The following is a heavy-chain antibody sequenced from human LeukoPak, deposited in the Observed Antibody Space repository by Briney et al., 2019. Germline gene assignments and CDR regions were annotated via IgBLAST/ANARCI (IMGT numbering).Heavy chain of an antibody. V-gene: IGHV3-23*01. Sequence: GGSLRLSCAASGFTFSTYAMTWVRQAPGKGLEWVSGISTSGDRTYYADSVKGRFTISRDNSKNTLYLQMNSLKAEDTAEYYCARSAVGTSCCTAVDYWGQGTLVTVSS. D-gene: IGHD1-26*01. CDR1: GFTFSTYA. CDR2: ISTSGDRT. J-gene: IGHJ4*02. CDR3: ARSAVGTSCCTAVDY.